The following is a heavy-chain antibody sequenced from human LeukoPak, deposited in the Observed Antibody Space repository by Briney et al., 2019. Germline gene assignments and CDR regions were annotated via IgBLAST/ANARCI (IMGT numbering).Heavy chain of an antibody. J-gene: IGHJ5*02. D-gene: IGHD6-25*01. CDR1: GGSISSYY. CDR2: IYYSGST. Sequence: SSETLSLTCTVSGGSISSYYWSWIRQPPGKGLEWIGYIYYSGSTNYNPSLKSRVTISVDTSKNQFSLKLSSVTAADTAVYYCARQRAGDCFDHWGQGTLVTVSS. V-gene: IGHV4-59*01. CDR3: ARQRAGDCFDH.